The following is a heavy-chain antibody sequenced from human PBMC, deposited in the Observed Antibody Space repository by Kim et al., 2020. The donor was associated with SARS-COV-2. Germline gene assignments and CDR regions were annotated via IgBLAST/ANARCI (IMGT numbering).Heavy chain of an antibody. J-gene: IGHJ4*02. D-gene: IGHD6-19*01. Sequence: ASVKVSCTASGYDFTNFGLSWLRQAPGQGLEWMGWISTYNDNRKYAQQVQGRLIMTADTPTSTAYMELRSLRSDDTAIYFCARVHCSGGACSWDYWGQGT. CDR2: ISTYNDNR. V-gene: IGHV1-18*01. CDR3: ARVHCSGGACSWDY. CDR1: GYDFTNFG.